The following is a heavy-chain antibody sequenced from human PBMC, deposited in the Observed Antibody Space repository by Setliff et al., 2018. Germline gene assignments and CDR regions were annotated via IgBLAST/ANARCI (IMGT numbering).Heavy chain of an antibody. CDR2: IYTNGGT. CDR1: GGSISSGSYY. V-gene: IGHV4-61*02. D-gene: IGHD3-9*01. Sequence: PSETLSLTCTVSGGSISSGSYYWSWVRQPAGKGLEWIGRIYTNGGTDYNPYLNSRVTISLDTSKNQFSLKLSSVTAADTAVYYCARANKKLDYYYYYYMDVWGKGTTVTVSS. J-gene: IGHJ6*03. CDR3: ARANKKLDYYYYYYMDV.